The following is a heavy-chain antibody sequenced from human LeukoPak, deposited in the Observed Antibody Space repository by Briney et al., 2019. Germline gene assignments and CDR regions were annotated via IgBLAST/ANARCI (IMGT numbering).Heavy chain of an antibody. CDR1: GGTFSSYA. J-gene: IGHJ4*02. CDR3: ARDHAYNYDFDY. V-gene: IGHV1-2*02. D-gene: IGHD3-22*01. CDR2: ITPKTGGT. Sequence: ASVKVSCKASGGTFSSYAISWVRQAPGQGLEWMGWITPKTGGTNYAQKFQGRVTMTRDTSISTAYMDLSGLRSDDTALYYCARDHAYNYDFDYWGQGTLVAVSS.